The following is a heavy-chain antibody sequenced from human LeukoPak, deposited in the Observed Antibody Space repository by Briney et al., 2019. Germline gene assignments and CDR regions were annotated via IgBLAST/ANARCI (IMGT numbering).Heavy chain of an antibody. CDR2: INAGNGNT. CDR3: ARGVVVPAAIPNWFDP. CDR1: GYTFTSYA. Sequence: ASVKVSCKASGYTFTSYAMHWVRQAPGQRLEWMGWINAGNGNTEYSQKFQGRVTITRDTSASTAYMELSSLRSEDTAVYYCARGVVVPAAIPNWFDPWGQGTLVTVSS. V-gene: IGHV1-3*01. D-gene: IGHD2-2*01. J-gene: IGHJ5*02.